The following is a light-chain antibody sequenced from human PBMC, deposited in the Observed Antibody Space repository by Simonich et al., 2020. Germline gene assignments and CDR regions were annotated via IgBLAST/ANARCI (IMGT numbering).Light chain of an antibody. CDR3: QQYYSTPTWT. J-gene: IGKJ1*01. CDR2: WAS. V-gene: IGKV4-1*01. CDR1: QSVLYSSKNKNY. Sequence: DIVMTQSPDSLAVSLGERATINCKSSQSVLYSSKNKNYLAWYQQKTGQPPKLLIYWASTRESGVPDRFSGSGSGTDFTLTISSLQAEDVAVYYCQQYYSTPTWTFGQGTKVEIK.